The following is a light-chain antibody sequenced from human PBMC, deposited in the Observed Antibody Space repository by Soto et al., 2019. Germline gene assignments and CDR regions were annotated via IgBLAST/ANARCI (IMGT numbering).Light chain of an antibody. CDR1: QSVSST. CDR3: QQYSNWPLT. V-gene: IGKV3-15*01. Sequence: EIVMTQSPATLSVSPGERATLSCRASQSVSSTLAWYQQKPGQAPRLLIYGASTRATGIPARFIGSGSGTEFTLTISSLQSEDFAVYYCQQYSNWPLTFGPGTKVDIK. J-gene: IGKJ3*01. CDR2: GAS.